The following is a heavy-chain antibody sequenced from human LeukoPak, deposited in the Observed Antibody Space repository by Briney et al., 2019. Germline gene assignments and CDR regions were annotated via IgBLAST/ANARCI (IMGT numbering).Heavy chain of an antibody. J-gene: IGHJ4*02. CDR1: GFTFNSHW. D-gene: IGHD1-14*01. CDR3: ARDSYRALEF. V-gene: IGHV3-7*01. Sequence: GGSLRLSCAASGFTFNSHWKNWVRQAPGKGLQWVAHISQDGSEKYYVDSVKGRFTISRDNTKNSLYLQMSSLRAEDTAVYYCARDSYRALEFWGQGALVTVSS. CDR2: ISQDGSEK.